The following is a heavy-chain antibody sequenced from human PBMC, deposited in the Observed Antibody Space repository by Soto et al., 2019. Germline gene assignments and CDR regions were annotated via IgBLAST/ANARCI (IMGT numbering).Heavy chain of an antibody. J-gene: IGHJ6*02. CDR2: INSDGSST. Sequence: EAQLVESGGALVQPGWSLRLSCAASGFTFSSYWMHWVRQAPGKGLVWVSRINSDGSSTSYSDSVKGRFTISRDNAKNAVYLQMNSLRAEDTAVYYCASPYMYSSGLYFYGMDVWGQGTTVTVSS. D-gene: IGHD6-19*01. CDR1: GFTFSSYW. CDR3: ASPYMYSSGLYFYGMDV. V-gene: IGHV3-74*01.